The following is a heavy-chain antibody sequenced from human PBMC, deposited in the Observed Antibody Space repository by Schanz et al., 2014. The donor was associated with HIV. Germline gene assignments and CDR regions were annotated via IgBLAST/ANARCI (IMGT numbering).Heavy chain of an antibody. CDR3: AKVARWDYYGMDV. Sequence: QVQLVESGGGVGQPGRSLRLSCAAAGFTFSNFAMHWVRQAPGKGLEWAEDIWYDGSYKYYADSVKGRVTISRDNSKNTLYLQMNSLRTEDTAVYYCAKVARWDYYGMDVWGQGTTVTVSS. J-gene: IGHJ6*02. CDR1: GFTFSNFA. V-gene: IGHV3-33*06. CDR2: IWYDGSYK.